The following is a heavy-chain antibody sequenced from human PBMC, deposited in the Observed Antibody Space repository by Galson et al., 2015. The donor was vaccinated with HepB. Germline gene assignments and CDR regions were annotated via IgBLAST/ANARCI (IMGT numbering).Heavy chain of an antibody. D-gene: IGHD3-9*01. CDR1: GFPFNKYW. CDR3: TTTYYDILTGIGWVDP. Sequence: SLRLSCAVSGFPFNKYWMSWVRQAPGKGPEWVANIKQDGREKYYVDSVKGRFTISRDNAKNSLYLQMNSLRVEDTAVYYCTTTYYDILTGIGWVDPWGQGTLVTVSS. J-gene: IGHJ5*02. CDR2: IKQDGREK. V-gene: IGHV3-7*03.